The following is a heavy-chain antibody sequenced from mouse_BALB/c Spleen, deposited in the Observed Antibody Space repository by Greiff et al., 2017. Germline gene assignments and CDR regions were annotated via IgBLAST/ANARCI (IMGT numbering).Heavy chain of an antibody. J-gene: IGHJ2*01. CDR3: ARGGVTTATEAIDY. V-gene: IGHV5-6-5*01. D-gene: IGHD1-2*01. CDR2: ISSGGST. CDR1: GFTFSSYA. Sequence: EVQLVESGGGLVKPGGSLKLSCAASGFTFSSYAMSWVRQTPEKRLEWVASISSGGSTYYPDSVKGRFTISRDNARNILYLQMSSLRSEDTAMYYCARGGVTTATEAIDYWGQGTTLTVSS.